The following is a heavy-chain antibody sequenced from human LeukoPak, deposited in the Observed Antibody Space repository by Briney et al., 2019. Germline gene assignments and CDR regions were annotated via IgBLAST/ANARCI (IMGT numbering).Heavy chain of an antibody. Sequence: SGGSLRLSCVASGFTFTDHPMNWVRQAPGKGLEWVSTIYTGGNTYYAASVKGRFTISRDFSKNTVFLHMNSLRAEDTAMYYCARGDDSGYYDYFDYWGQGAPVTVSS. CDR2: IYTGGNT. D-gene: IGHD3-22*01. CDR1: GFTFTDHP. V-gene: IGHV3-53*01. J-gene: IGHJ4*02. CDR3: ARGDDSGYYDYFDY.